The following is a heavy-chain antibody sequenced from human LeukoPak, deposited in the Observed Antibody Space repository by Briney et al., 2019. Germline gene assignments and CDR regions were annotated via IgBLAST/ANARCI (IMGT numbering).Heavy chain of an antibody. J-gene: IGHJ4*02. V-gene: IGHV4-59*08. D-gene: IGHD2-2*01. Sequence: SETLSLTCTVSGGSVTGYYWSWIRQPPGKGLEWIGYIYYSGSTNYNPSLKSRVTISVDTSKNQFSLKLTSLTAADTAVYFCARHRRPATVIDYWGQGTLVTVSS. CDR1: GGSVTGYY. CDR3: ARHRRPATVIDY. CDR2: IYYSGST.